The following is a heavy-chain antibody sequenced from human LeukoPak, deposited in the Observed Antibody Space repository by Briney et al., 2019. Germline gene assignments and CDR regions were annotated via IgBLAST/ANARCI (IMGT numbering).Heavy chain of an antibody. D-gene: IGHD1-26*01. CDR1: GGSISSNNW. Sequence: PSETLSLTCAVSGGSISSNNWWSWVRQPPGKGLEWIGYIYYSGSTNYNPSLKSRVTISVDTSKNQFSLKLSSVTAADTAVYYCARDAGSYPYYYYGMDVWGQGTTVTVSS. J-gene: IGHJ6*02. CDR3: ARDAGSYPYYYYGMDV. CDR2: IYYSGST. V-gene: IGHV4-4*02.